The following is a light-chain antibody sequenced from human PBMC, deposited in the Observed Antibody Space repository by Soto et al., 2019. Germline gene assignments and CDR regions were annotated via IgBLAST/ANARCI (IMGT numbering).Light chain of an antibody. J-gene: IGLJ1*01. CDR1: SSDVGSYNY. Sequence: QSALTQPASVSGSPGQSITISCTGTSSDVGSYNYVSWYQQHPGKAPKLMIYEVSNRPSGVSNRFSGSKSDNTASLTISGLQTEDEADYYCSSYTSSRTLVFGTGTKLTVL. CDR3: SSYTSSRTLV. CDR2: EVS. V-gene: IGLV2-14*01.